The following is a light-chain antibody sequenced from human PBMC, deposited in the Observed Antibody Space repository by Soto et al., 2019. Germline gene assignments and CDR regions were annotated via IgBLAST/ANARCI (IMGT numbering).Light chain of an antibody. J-gene: IGLJ2*01. V-gene: IGLV1-40*01. CDR3: QSHDSSLSVV. CDR2: GNS. CDR1: SSNIGAGYD. Sequence: QSVLTQPPSVSGAPGQRVTISCTGSSSNIGAGYDVHWYQHLPGTAPKLLIYGNSNRSSGDPDRFSGSKSGTSASLAITGLQAEDEADYYCQSHDSSLSVVFGGGTKLTFL.